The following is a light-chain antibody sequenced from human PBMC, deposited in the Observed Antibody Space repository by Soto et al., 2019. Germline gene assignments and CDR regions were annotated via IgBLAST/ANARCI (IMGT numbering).Light chain of an antibody. J-gene: IGLJ1*01. CDR3: CSSGGSPTYV. CDR2: EVN. CDR1: RSNVGSYKL. Sequence: QSVLTQPASLSGSPGQSITISCTGTRSNVGSYKLVSWYQQHPGKAPKLMIFEVNKRPSGVSNRFSGSKSGNTASLTISGLKVEDEADYYCCSSGGSPTYVFGTGTKVTVL. V-gene: IGLV2-23*02.